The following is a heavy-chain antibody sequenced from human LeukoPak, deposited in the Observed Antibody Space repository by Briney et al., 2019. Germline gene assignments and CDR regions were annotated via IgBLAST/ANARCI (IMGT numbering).Heavy chain of an antibody. CDR1: GYTFSNHG. CDR3: ARMSVVRGVTSFDY. V-gene: IGHV1-18*01. D-gene: IGHD3-10*01. CDR2: INTYNGKT. J-gene: IGHJ4*02. Sequence: ASVTVSCKASGYTFSNHGVSWVRQAPGQGLEWMGWINTYNGKTKFAQELQGRVTMTTDTSTSTAYMELRSLTSDDTALYYCARMSVVRGVTSFDYWGQGTLVTVSS.